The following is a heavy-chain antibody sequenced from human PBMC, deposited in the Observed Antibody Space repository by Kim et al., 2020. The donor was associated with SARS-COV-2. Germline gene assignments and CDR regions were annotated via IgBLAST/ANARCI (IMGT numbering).Heavy chain of an antibody. Sequence: SVKVSCKASGGTFSSYAISWVRQAPGQGLEWMGGIIPIFGTANYAQKFQGRVTITADESTGTAYMELSSLRSEDTAVYYCARGDGGNWRFDYWGQGTLVTVSS. CDR1: GGTFSSYA. J-gene: IGHJ4*02. CDR2: IIPIFGTA. V-gene: IGHV1-69*13. D-gene: IGHD2-15*01. CDR3: ARGDGGNWRFDY.